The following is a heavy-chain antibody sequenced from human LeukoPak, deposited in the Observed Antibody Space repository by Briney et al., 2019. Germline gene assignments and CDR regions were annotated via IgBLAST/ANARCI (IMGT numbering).Heavy chain of an antibody. V-gene: IGHV1-69*01. CDR2: IIPIFGTA. CDR1: GGTFSSYA. Sequence: SVKVSCKASGGTFSSYAISWVRQAPGQGLEWMGGIIPIFGTANYAQKFQGRVTITADESTSTAYMELSSLRSEDTAVYYCATRPLGYCSSTSCPSRWLDPWGQGTLVTVSS. D-gene: IGHD2-2*01. CDR3: ATRPLGYCSSTSCPSRWLDP. J-gene: IGHJ5*02.